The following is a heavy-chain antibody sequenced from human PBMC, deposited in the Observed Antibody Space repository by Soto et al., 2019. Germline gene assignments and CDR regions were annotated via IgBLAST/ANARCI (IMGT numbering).Heavy chain of an antibody. V-gene: IGHV3-23*05. Sequence: EVQLLESGGGLVQPGGSLRLSCDASEFMFSSYAMSWVRQAPGKGMEWVSTVSPSGDDTYYADSVRGRFTISRDNSKNTVSRQMNSLTTEYPARYYWAKAKSLRSVMGSSVDSWGQGALVTVSS. CDR2: VSPSGDDT. CDR3: AKAKSLRSVMGSSVDS. D-gene: IGHD2-21*01. CDR1: EFMFSSYA. J-gene: IGHJ4*02.